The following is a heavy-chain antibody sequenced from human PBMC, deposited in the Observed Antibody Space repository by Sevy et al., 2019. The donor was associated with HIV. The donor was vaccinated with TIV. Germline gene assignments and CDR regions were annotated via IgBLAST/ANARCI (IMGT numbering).Heavy chain of an antibody. D-gene: IGHD6-19*01. V-gene: IGHV3-23*01. CDR3: ANRGGRIAVAGTWYAFDI. CDR1: GFTFSSYA. J-gene: IGHJ3*02. CDR2: ISGSGGST. Sequence: GGSLRLSCAASGFTFSSYAMSWVRQAPGKGLEWVSAISGSGGSTYYADSVKGRFTISRDNSKNTLYLQMNSLRAEDTAVYYCANRGGRIAVAGTWYAFDIWGQRTMVTVSS.